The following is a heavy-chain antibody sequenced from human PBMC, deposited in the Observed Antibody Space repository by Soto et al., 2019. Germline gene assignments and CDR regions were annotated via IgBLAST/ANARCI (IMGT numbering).Heavy chain of an antibody. CDR1: GGSISSYY. J-gene: IGHJ4*02. CDR2: IYYSGST. V-gene: IGHV4-59*01. D-gene: IGHD4-17*01. Sequence: SETLSLTCTVSGGSISSYYWSWIRQPPGKGLEWIGYIYYSGSTNYNPSLKSRVTISVDTSKNQFSLKLSSVTAADTAVYYCARESYYGDHQVDYWGQGTLVTVSS. CDR3: ARESYYGDHQVDY.